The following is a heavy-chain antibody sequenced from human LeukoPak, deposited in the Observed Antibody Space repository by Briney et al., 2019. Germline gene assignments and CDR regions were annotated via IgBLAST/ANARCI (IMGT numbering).Heavy chain of an antibody. CDR1: RGSFSGYY. Sequence: PSETLSLTCAVYRGSFSGYYWSWIRQSPGKGLEWIAEMNHRSPNYNPSLKSRVTISEDTSKNQFSLKLSSVTAADTAVYYCARADPDSSGYSYYFDYWGQGTLVTVSS. J-gene: IGHJ4*02. V-gene: IGHV4-34*01. D-gene: IGHD3-22*01. CDR3: ARADPDSSGYSYYFDY. CDR2: MNHRSP.